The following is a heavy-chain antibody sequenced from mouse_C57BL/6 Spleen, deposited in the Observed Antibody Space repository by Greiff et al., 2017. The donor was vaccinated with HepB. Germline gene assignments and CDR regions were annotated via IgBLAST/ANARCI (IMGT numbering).Heavy chain of an antibody. Sequence: EVQRVESGGGLVQPKGSLKLSCAASGFTFNTYAMHWVRQAPGKGLEWVARIRSKSSNYATYYADSVKDRFTISRDESQSMLYLQMNNLKTEDTAMYYWVRGATTTRYFDYWGQGTTLTVSS. CDR3: VRGATTTRYFDY. CDR1: GFTFNTYA. D-gene: IGHD1-1*01. J-gene: IGHJ2*01. CDR2: IRSKSSNYAT. V-gene: IGHV10-3*01.